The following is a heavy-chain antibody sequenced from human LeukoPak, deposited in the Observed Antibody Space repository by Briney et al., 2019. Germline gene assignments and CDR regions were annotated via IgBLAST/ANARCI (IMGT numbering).Heavy chain of an antibody. D-gene: IGHD3-10*01. V-gene: IGHV4-4*07. Sequence: PSETLSLTCTVSGDSISSYYWSWIRQPAGKGLEWIGRIHVSGSTNYNPSLKSRVTMSVDTSKNQFSLRLTSVTAADTAVYYCAACYPDSRSYLNWFDPWGQGTLVTVSS. CDR2: IHVSGST. CDR3: AACYPDSRSYLNWFDP. CDR1: GDSISSYY. J-gene: IGHJ5*02.